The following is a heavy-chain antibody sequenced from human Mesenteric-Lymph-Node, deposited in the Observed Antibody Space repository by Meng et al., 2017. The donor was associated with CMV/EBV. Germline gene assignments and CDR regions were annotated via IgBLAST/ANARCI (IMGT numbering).Heavy chain of an antibody. V-gene: IGHV3-21*01. CDR1: GFSISIYE. Sequence: GGSLRLSCAASGFSISIYEMNWVRQAPGKGLEWVSSISSSSSYIYYADSVKGRFTISRDNAKNSLYLQMNSLRAEDTAVYYCARAWPFDYWGQGTLVTVSS. J-gene: IGHJ4*02. CDR2: ISSSSSYI. D-gene: IGHD5-12*01. CDR3: ARAWPFDY.